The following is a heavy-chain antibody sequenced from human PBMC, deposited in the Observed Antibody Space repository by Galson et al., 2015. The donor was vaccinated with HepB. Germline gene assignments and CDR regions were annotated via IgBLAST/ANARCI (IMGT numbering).Heavy chain of an antibody. CDR3: ARDQEYSTSSGDY. CDR1: GFTISSHA. Sequence: SLRLSCAASGFTISSHAMHWVRQAPGKGLEWVAVIWYDGSNKYYGDSVKGRFTISRDNSKNTVYLQMNSLRVEDTAVYYCARDQEYSTSSGDYWGQGTLVTVSS. J-gene: IGHJ4*02. D-gene: IGHD2/OR15-2a*01. V-gene: IGHV3-33*01. CDR2: IWYDGSNK.